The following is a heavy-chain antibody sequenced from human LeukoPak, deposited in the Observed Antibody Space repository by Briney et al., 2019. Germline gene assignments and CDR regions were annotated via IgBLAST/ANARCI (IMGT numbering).Heavy chain of an antibody. CDR1: GFTFSSYA. Sequence: TGGSLRLSCAASGFTFSSYAMSWVRQAPGKGLEWVSAISGSGGSTYYADSVKGRFTISRDNSKNTLYLQMNSLRAEDTAVYYSAKDAGIVVVPAAYFDYWGQGTLVTVSS. D-gene: IGHD2-2*01. V-gene: IGHV3-23*01. J-gene: IGHJ4*02. CDR3: AKDAGIVVVPAAYFDY. CDR2: ISGSGGST.